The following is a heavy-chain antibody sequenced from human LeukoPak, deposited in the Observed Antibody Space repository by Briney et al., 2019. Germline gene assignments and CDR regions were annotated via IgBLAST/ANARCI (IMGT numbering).Heavy chain of an antibody. V-gene: IGHV3-11*04. Sequence: KPGGSLRLSCAASGFTFSDYYMSWIRQAPGKGLEWVSYISSSGSTIYYADSVKGRFTISRDNSKNTLYLQMNSLRAEDTAVYYCAKEQDITYYYGSGSYPFDYWGQGTLVTVSS. CDR3: AKEQDITYYYGSGSYPFDY. CDR1: GFTFSDYY. J-gene: IGHJ4*02. CDR2: ISSSGSTI. D-gene: IGHD3-10*01.